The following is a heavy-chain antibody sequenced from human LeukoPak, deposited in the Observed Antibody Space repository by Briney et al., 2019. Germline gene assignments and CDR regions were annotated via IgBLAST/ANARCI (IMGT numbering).Heavy chain of an antibody. CDR3: AHGSGSYGDDAFDI. CDR1: GFTFSSYG. CDR2: IWYDGSNK. V-gene: IGHV3-33*01. D-gene: IGHD3-10*01. Sequence: GGSLRLSCAASGFTFSSYGMHWVRQAPGKGLEWVAVIWYDGSNKYYADSVKGRFTISRDNSKNTLYLQMNSLRAEDTAVYYCAHGSGSYGDDAFDIWGQGTMVTVSS. J-gene: IGHJ3*02.